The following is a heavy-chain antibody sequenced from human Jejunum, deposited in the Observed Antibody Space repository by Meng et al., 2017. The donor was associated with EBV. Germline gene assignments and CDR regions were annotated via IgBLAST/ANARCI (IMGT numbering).Heavy chain of an antibody. CDR2: IYHGGGT. V-gene: IGHV4-4*02. J-gene: IGHJ4*02. CDR3: AGNGYYALEY. Sequence: QVELQESGPRLEKPSVILSLRCVVSGGSSSDNDWWSWVRQPPGKGLEWLGEIYHGGGTNYNPSLESRVTISVDKSKNQFSLKLNSVTVADTAVYYCAGNGYYALEYWGPGILVTVSS. D-gene: IGHD3-22*01. CDR1: GGSSSDNDW.